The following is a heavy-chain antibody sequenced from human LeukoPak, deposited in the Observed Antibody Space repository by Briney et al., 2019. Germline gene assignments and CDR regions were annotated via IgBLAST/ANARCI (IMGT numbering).Heavy chain of an antibody. CDR3: ARDIRSIVATILDYFDY. CDR2: IKQDGSEK. J-gene: IGHJ4*02. D-gene: IGHD5-12*01. CDR1: GFTFSSYS. Sequence: GGSLRLSCAASGFTFSSYSMNWVRQAPGKGLEWVANIKQDGSEKYYVDSVKGRFTISRDNAKNSLYLQMNSLRAEDTAVYYCARDIRSIVATILDYFDYWGQGTLVTVSS. V-gene: IGHV3-7*01.